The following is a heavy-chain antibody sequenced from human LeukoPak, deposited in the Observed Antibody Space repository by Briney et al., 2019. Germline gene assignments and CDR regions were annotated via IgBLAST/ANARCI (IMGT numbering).Heavy chain of an antibody. CDR1: GYTFTGYY. D-gene: IGHD1-26*01. V-gene: IGHV1-2*02. Sequence: ASAKVSCKASGYTFTGYYMHWVRQAPGQGLEWMGWINPNSGGTNYAQKFQGRVTMTRDTSISTAYMELSRLRSDDTAVYYCARGRWELDAFDIWGQGTMVTVSS. J-gene: IGHJ3*02. CDR2: INPNSGGT. CDR3: ARGRWELDAFDI.